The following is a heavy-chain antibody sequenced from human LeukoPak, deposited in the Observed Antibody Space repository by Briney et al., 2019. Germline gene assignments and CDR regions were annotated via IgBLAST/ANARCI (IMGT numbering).Heavy chain of an antibody. D-gene: IGHD6-13*01. CDR1: GLTLCSYW. Sequence: GGSLRLSCAASGLTLCSYWMSWLGQAPGKGLEWVANIKQDESEKYYVDSVKGRFTISRDNAKNPLYLQLKSLRSDDPALYCCARDRRAAAGPHFDYGGQGTLVTVSS. CDR3: ARDRRAAAGPHFDY. V-gene: IGHV3-7*04. J-gene: IGHJ4*02. CDR2: IKQDESEK.